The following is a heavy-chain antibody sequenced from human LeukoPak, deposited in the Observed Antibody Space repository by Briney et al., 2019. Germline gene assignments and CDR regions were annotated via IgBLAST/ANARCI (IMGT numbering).Heavy chain of an antibody. CDR1: GYTFTDYY. V-gene: IGHV1-69-2*01. J-gene: IGHJ4*02. Sequence: ASVKISCKVSGYTFTDYYMHWVQQAPGKGLEWMGLVVPEDGETIYAEKFQGRVTITADTSTDTAYMELSSLRSEDTAVYYCATVLGATHFDYWGQGTLVTVSS. CDR3: ATVLGATHFDY. D-gene: IGHD1-26*01. CDR2: VVPEDGET.